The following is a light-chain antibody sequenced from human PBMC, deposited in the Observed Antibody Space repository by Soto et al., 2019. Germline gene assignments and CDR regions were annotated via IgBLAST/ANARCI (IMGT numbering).Light chain of an antibody. J-gene: IGKJ1*01. CDR3: QQYNSYWT. V-gene: IGKV1-5*01. Sequence: DIQMTQSPSTLSASVGDRVTITCRASQSIRSWLAWYQQKPGKAPKLLIYDASSLDSGVPSRFSGSGSGTEFTLTISSLQPDDFATYYCQQYNSYWTFGQGTKVDIK. CDR2: DAS. CDR1: QSIRSW.